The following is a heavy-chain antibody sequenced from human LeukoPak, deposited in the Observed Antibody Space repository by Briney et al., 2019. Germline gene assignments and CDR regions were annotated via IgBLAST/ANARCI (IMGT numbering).Heavy chain of an antibody. CDR1: GGSISSGGYY. J-gene: IGHJ4*02. CDR3: ARNGPILRYFDYVDY. Sequence: SETLSLTCTVSGGSISSGGYYWSWIRQHPGKGREWIGYIYYSGSTNYNPSLKSRVTISVDTSKNQFSLKLSSVTAADTAVYYCARNGPILRYFDYVDYWGQGTLVTVSS. D-gene: IGHD3-9*01. V-gene: IGHV4-61*08. CDR2: IYYSGST.